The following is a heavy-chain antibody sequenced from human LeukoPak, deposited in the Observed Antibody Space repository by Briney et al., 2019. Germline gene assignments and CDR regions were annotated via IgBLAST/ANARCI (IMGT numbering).Heavy chain of an antibody. CDR1: GGTFSSYA. D-gene: IGHD3-10*01. CDR3: ATTNNFIGLGSYYSDAFDI. V-gene: IGHV1-69*13. CDR2: IIPIFGTA. Sequence: SSVKVSCKSSGGTFSSYAISWVRQAPGQGLEWMGGIIPIFGTANYAQKFQGRVTITADESTSTAYMELSSLRSEDTAVYYCATTNNFIGLGSYYSDAFDIWGQGTMVTVSS. J-gene: IGHJ3*02.